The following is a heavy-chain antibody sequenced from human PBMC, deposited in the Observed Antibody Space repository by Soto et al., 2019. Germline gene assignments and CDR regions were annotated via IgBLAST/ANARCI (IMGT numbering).Heavy chain of an antibody. CDR3: ASQRGYGYGFPGFFFDY. D-gene: IGHD5-18*01. CDR2: IWYDGSNK. V-gene: IGHV3-33*01. J-gene: IGHJ4*02. Sequence: GGSLRLSCAASGFTFSSYGMHWVRQAPGKGLEWVAVIWYDGSNKYYADSVKGRFTISRGNSKNTLYLQMNSLRAEDTAVYYCASQRGYGYGFPGFFFDYWGQGTLVTVSS. CDR1: GFTFSSYG.